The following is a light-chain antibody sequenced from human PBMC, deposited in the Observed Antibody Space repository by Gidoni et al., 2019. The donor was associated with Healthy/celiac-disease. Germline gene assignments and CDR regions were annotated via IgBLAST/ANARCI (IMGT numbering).Light chain of an antibody. CDR1: QSVSSSY. CDR3: QQYGSSPRT. CDR2: GAS. V-gene: IGKV3-20*01. Sequence: EIVLTQSPGTLSLSPGERATPSCRASQSVSSSYLAWYQQKPGQAPRLLIYGASSRATGIPDRFSGSGSGTDFTLTISRLDPEDFAVYYCQQYGSSPRTFGQGTKLEIK. J-gene: IGKJ2*01.